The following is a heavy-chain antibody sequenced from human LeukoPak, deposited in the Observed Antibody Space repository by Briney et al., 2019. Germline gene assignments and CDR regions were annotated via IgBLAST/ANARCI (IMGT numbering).Heavy chain of an antibody. D-gene: IGHD4-23*01. V-gene: IGHV4-59*08. J-gene: IGHJ4*02. CDR3: AGLRSTVAWASFDY. CDR1: GSISSYY. CDR2: SYFTGNP. Sequence: PSETLSLTCIVSGSISSYYWTWIRQPPGKGLEWIGHSYFTGNPNYNPSLKSRVTISVDPPKNQFSLKLTSVTAADTAVYYCAGLRSTVAWASFDYWGQGILVTLSS.